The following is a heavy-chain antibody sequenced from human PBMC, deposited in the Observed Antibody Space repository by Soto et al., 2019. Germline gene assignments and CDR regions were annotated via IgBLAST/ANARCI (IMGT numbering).Heavy chain of an antibody. J-gene: IGHJ5*02. D-gene: IGHD3-16*02. CDR2: IFYSGST. CDR1: GGSISIGDYY. Sequence: QVQLQESGPGLVKPSQTLSLTCTVSGGSISIGDYYWSWIRQPPGKGLEWIGNIFYSGSTYYNPSLKSRVTISVDTSKNQFSPRLSSVIAADTAVYYCARMSLRLGELSPFISWGQGTLVTVSS. CDR3: ARMSLRLGELSPFIS. V-gene: IGHV4-30-4*01.